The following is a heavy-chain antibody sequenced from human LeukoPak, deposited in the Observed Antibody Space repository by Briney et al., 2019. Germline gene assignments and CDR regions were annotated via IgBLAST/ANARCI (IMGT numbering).Heavy chain of an antibody. J-gene: IGHJ3*02. D-gene: IGHD4-23*01. V-gene: IGHV3-48*04. Sequence: GGSLRLSCAASRFTFSSYSMNWVRQAPGKGLEWVSYISSSSSTIYYADSVKGRFTISRDNAKNSLYLQMNSLRAEDTAVYYCASRLRWPQDDAFDIWGQGTMVTVSS. CDR3: ASRLRWPQDDAFDI. CDR1: RFTFSSYS. CDR2: ISSSSSTI.